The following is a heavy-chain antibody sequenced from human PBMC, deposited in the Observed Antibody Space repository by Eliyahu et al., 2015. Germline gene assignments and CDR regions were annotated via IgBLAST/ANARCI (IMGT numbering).Heavy chain of an antibody. Sequence: EVQLVESGGGLVKPGGSLRLSCAAXGXPFSSYSMNGVRPAPGKGLGWVSSISSSSSYIYYADSVKGRFTISRDNAKNSLYLQMNSLRAEDTAVYYCARPQGTAMVTIHYWGQGTLVTVSS. CDR2: ISSSSSYI. D-gene: IGHD5-18*01. V-gene: IGHV3-21*01. CDR3: ARPQGTAMVTIHY. CDR1: GXPFSSYS. J-gene: IGHJ4*02.